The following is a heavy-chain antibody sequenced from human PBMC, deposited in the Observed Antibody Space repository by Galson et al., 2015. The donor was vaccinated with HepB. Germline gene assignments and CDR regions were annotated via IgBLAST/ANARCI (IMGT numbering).Heavy chain of an antibody. CDR2: INGRGSTR. CDR1: GFIFRHHA. CDR3: VKEGSWFGGDWFDP. Sequence: SLRLSCAGSGFIFRHHAVAWIRQAPGKGLEWVSGINGRGSTRSYSDAVKGRFSISRDNSKDTVFLQMDNLRAEDTAVYYCVKEGSWFGGDWFDPWGQGALVTVS. J-gene: IGHJ5*02. V-gene: IGHV3-23*01. D-gene: IGHD3-16*01.